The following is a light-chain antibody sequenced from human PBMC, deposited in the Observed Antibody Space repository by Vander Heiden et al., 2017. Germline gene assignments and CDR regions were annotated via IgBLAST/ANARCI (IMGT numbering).Light chain of an antibody. J-gene: IGLJ2*01. Sequence: SSELTQAPAVSVALGRTVSITCEGDSLRTSFASWYQQKPGQAPVLVSCGKKERPSGIPDRFAGRSSGTTASLNITGAQAEDEADYYGSFRASSHKQRLFGGGTKLTVL. CDR2: GKK. V-gene: IGLV3-19*01. CDR1: SLRTSF. CDR3: SFRASSHKQRL.